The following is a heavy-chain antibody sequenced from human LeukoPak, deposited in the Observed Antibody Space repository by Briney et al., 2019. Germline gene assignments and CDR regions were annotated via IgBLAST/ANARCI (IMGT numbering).Heavy chain of an antibody. CDR1: GGSISSSY. V-gene: IGHV4-59*08. J-gene: IGHJ4*02. Sequence: SETLSLTCTVSGGSISSSYWSWIRQPPGKGLEWIGYIYYTGSTNYNPSLKSRVTISVDTSKTQFSLKLSSVTAADTAVYYCARHVPDGYNPVRYFDYWGQGTLVTVS. D-gene: IGHD5-24*01. CDR2: IYYTGST. CDR3: ARHVPDGYNPVRYFDY.